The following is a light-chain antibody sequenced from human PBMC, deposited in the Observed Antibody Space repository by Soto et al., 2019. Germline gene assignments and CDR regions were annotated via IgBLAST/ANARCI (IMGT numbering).Light chain of an antibody. CDR2: NDT. V-gene: IGLV3-25*03. J-gene: IGLJ2*01. CDR1: ALPKQF. CDR3: QSTDSSGTSVV. Sequence: SYELIQPPSVSLSPGQTARITCSGDALPKQFAHWYQQKAGQAPVVLIYNDTERPSGIPERFSGSSSGTTVTLTISGLQAEDEGDYYCQSTDSSGTSVVFGGGTKLTVL.